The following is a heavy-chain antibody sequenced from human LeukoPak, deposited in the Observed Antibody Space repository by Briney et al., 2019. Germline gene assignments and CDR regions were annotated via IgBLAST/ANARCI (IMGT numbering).Heavy chain of an antibody. Sequence: SETLSLTCAVYGGSFSGYYWSWIRQPPGKGLEWVGEINHSGSTNYNPSLKSRVTISVATSKNQFSLKLSSVTAADTAVYYCARNYGGDPPNWYFDLWGRGTLVTVSS. CDR2: INHSGST. D-gene: IGHD4-23*01. J-gene: IGHJ2*01. CDR1: GGSFSGYY. V-gene: IGHV4-34*01. CDR3: ARNYGGDPPNWYFDL.